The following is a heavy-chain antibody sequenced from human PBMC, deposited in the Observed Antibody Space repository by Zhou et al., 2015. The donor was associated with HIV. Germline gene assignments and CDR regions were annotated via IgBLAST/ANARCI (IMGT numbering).Heavy chain of an antibody. V-gene: IGHV1-8*01. CDR3: ARGEVTALSRPGYYSYAMDV. Sequence: QVQLVQSGAEVKKPGSSVKVSCKASAYTFTSYDINWVRQATGQGLEWMGWMNPNSGNTDYAQKFQGRVTMTRNTSISSAYLELSDLRSEDTAVYYCARGEVTALSRPGYYSYAMDVWGQGTTVTVSS. CDR2: MNPNSGNT. D-gene: IGHD5-18*01. J-gene: IGHJ6*02. CDR1: AYTFTSYD.